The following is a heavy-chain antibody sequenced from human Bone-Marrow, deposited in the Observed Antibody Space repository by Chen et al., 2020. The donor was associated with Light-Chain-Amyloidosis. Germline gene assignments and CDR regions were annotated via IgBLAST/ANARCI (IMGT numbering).Heavy chain of an antibody. CDR1: GFTFSRYG. Sequence: QVQLVESGGGVVQPGGSLRLSCAASGFTFSRYGMHWVRQAPGKGLEWVAFIRYDGSNKYYADSVKGRFTISRDNSKNTLYLQMNSLRAEDTAVYYCAKDVDRRLGYYYYMDVWGKGTTVTVSS. J-gene: IGHJ6*03. D-gene: IGHD6-19*01. CDR3: AKDVDRRLGYYYYMDV. V-gene: IGHV3-30*02. CDR2: IRYDGSNK.